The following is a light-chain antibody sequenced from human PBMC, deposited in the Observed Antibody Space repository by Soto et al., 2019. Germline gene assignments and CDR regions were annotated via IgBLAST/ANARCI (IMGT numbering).Light chain of an antibody. CDR2: KAS. Sequence: DIQMTQSPSSLSASVGDRVTITCRASQSSSRYLNWYQQKPGKAPKLLIYKASSLESGVPSRFSDSGSGTEFTLTISSLQPDDFATYYCQQYNSYSITVGQGRRLEIK. CDR1: QSSSRY. J-gene: IGKJ5*01. CDR3: QQYNSYSIT. V-gene: IGKV1-5*03.